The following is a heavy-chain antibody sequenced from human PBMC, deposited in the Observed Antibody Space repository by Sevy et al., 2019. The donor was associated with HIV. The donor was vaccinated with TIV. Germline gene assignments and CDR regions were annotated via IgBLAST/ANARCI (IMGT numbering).Heavy chain of an antibody. CDR1: GGSISSGGYS. D-gene: IGHD3-22*01. CDR3: ARGVGSSGYFDY. J-gene: IGHJ4*02. V-gene: IGHV4-30-2*01. Sequence: SETLSLTCAVSGGSISSGGYSWSWIRQPPGKGLEWIGYMYHSGSTYYNPSLKSRVTISVDRSKNQFSLKLSSVTAADTAVYYCARGVGSSGYFDYWGQGTLVTVSS. CDR2: MYHSGST.